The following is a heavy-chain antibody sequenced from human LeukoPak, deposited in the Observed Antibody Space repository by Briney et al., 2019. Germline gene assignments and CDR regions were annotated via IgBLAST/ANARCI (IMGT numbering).Heavy chain of an antibody. Sequence: PGGSLRLSCAASGFTFRSYDINWVRQAPGKGLEWASSITGNGASTNFADSVRGRFTISRDNSKNTAYLQMNSLRAEDTAVYYCAGSGSHVYWGQGTLVTVSS. D-gene: IGHD1-26*01. CDR1: GFTFRSYD. V-gene: IGHV3-23*01. J-gene: IGHJ4*02. CDR3: AGSGSHVY. CDR2: ITGNGAST.